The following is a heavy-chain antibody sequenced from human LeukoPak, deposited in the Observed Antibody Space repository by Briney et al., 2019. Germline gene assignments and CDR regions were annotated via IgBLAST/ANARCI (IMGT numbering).Heavy chain of an antibody. CDR2: IYYSGST. V-gene: IGHV4-59*01. D-gene: IGHD2-2*01. CDR3: ARDQYGYYFDY. CDR1: GGSSSSYY. J-gene: IGHJ4*02. Sequence: SETLSLTGTGSGGSSSSYYWSWIRQPPGKGREGIGYIYYSGSTNYNPSLNSRVTISVDTSKKQFSLKLRSVTAADTAVYYCARDQYGYYFDYWGQGTLVTVSS.